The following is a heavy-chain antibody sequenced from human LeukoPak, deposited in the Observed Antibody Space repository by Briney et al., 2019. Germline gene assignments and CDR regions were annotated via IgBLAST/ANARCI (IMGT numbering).Heavy chain of an antibody. CDR1: GGSISSYY. CDR3: ARQNRYCSGGSCYLNFDY. J-gene: IGHJ4*02. V-gene: IGHV4-38-2*02. CDR2: IYHSGST. D-gene: IGHD2-15*01. Sequence: SETLSLTCTVSGGSISSYYWGWIRQPPGKGLEWIGSIYHSGSTYYNPSLKSRVTISVDTSKNQFSLKLSSVTAADTAVYYCARQNRYCSGGSCYLNFDYWGQGTLVTVSS.